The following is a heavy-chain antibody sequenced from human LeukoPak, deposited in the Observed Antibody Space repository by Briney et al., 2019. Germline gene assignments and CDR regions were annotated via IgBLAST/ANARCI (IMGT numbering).Heavy chain of an antibody. D-gene: IGHD3-10*01. CDR2: IYSGGST. CDR1: GFTVSSNY. V-gene: IGHV3-53*01. J-gene: IGHJ2*01. CDR3: ARDFPPPGSYWYFDL. Sequence: GGSLRLSCAASGFTVSSNYMSWVRQAPAKGLEWVSVIYSGGSTYYADSVKGRFTISRDNSKNTLYLQMNSLRAEDTAVYYCARDFPPPGSYWYFDLWGRGTLVTVSS.